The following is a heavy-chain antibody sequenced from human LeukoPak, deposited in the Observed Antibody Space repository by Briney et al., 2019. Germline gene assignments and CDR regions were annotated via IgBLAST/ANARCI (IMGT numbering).Heavy chain of an antibody. CDR1: GYTFTGYY. D-gene: IGHD2-8*01. J-gene: IGHJ5*02. CDR3: ARVSPLNEIGWFDP. CDR2: INPNSGGT. V-gene: IGHV1-2*02. Sequence: GASVMVSCKASGYTFTGYYMHWVRQAPGQGLEWMGWINPNSGGTNYAQKFQGRVTMTRDTSISTAYMELSRLRSDDTAVYYCARVSPLNEIGWFDPWGQGTLVTVSS.